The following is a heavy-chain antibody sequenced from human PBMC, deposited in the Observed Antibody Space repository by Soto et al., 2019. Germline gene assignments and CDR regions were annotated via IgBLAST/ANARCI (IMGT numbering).Heavy chain of an antibody. J-gene: IGHJ4*02. CDR3: AGPGYSSQDY. D-gene: IGHD5-18*01. CDR1: GFTFSSFA. V-gene: IGHV3-23*01. Sequence: GGSLRLSCAASGFTFSSFALSWVRQAPGKGLEWVSAISGSGDGTDYAASVKGRFTISRDNSKNTLYLQMNSLRAEDTAVYYCAGPGYSSQDYWGQGALVTRLL. CDR2: ISGSGDGT.